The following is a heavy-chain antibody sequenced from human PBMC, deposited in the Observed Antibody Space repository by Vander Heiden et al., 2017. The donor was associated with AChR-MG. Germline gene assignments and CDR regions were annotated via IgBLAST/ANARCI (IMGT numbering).Heavy chain of an antibody. Sequence: QVQLVGSGGGLVKPGGSLRLSCAASGFPFRDYYMSWIRQAPGKGLEWVSYISSSGSTIYYADSVKGRFTIPRDNAKNSLYLQMNSLRAEDTAVYYCAVEVSFDPVGAFDIWGQGTMVTVSS. CDR2: ISSSGSTI. J-gene: IGHJ3*02. V-gene: IGHV3-11*01. CDR1: GFPFRDYY. D-gene: IGHD6-6*01. CDR3: AVEVSFDPVGAFDI.